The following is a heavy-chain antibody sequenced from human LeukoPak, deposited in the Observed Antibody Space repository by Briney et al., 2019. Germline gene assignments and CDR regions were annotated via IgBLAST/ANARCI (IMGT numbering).Heavy chain of an antibody. D-gene: IGHD6-19*01. Sequence: GGSLRLSCAASGFTFSSYAMSWVRQAPGKGLEWVSAISGSGGSTYYAASVKGLFTISRDNAKSSLYLQMNSLRDEDTAVYHCARDDGWFGSSGWGADYWGQGTLVSVSS. CDR2: ISGSGGST. J-gene: IGHJ4*02. V-gene: IGHV3-23*01. CDR3: ARDDGWFGSSGWGADY. CDR1: GFTFSSYA.